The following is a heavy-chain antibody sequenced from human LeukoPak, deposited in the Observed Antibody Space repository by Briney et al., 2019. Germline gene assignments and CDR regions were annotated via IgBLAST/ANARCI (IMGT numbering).Heavy chain of an antibody. Sequence: GGSLRLSCAASGFTVSSYGMHWVRQAPGKGLEWVAVIWYDGSNKYYADSVKGRFTISRDNSKNTLYLQMNSLRAEDTAVYYCAREHGVLATVTTWYYYGMDVWGQGTTVTVSS. D-gene: IGHD4-17*01. V-gene: IGHV3-33*01. J-gene: IGHJ6*02. CDR3: AREHGVLATVTTWYYYGMDV. CDR1: GFTVSSYG. CDR2: IWYDGSNK.